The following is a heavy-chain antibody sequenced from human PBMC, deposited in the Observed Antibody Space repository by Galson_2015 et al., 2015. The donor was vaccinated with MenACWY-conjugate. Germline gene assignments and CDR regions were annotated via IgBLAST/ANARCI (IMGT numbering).Heavy chain of an antibody. D-gene: IGHD2/OR15-2a*01. J-gene: IGHJ4*02. CDR3: ARHEQTFFDY. CDR1: GFSFSSYW. CDR2: IKTDGSEK. V-gene: IGHV3-7*03. Sequence: SLRLSCAASGFSFSSYWMTWVRQAPGKGLEWVVNIKTDGSEKYYVDSVKGRFTISRDNAKNSLYLQMNSLGAEDTAVYYCARHEQTFFDYWGQGTLVTVSS.